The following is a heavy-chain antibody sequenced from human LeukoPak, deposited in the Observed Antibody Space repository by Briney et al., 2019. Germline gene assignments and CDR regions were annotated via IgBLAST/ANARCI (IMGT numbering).Heavy chain of an antibody. V-gene: IGHV3-43*01. CDR3: AKDSHGDSYYMDV. CDR2: ISWDGSRT. Sequence: GGSLRLSCAASGFTFDDYTMYWVRQAPGKGLEWVSLISWDGSRTYYADSVKGRFTISRDNSKNCLYLRMNSLRTEDTALYYCAKDSHGDSYYMDVWGKGTTVTVSS. D-gene: IGHD4-17*01. CDR1: GFTFDDYT. J-gene: IGHJ6*03.